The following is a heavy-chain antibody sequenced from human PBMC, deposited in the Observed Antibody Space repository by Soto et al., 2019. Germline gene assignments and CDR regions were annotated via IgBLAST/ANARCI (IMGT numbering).Heavy chain of an antibody. D-gene: IGHD6-13*01. CDR1: GFTFSSYG. CDR3: AKKIEPGIAAAGKDY. CDR2: ISYDGSNK. V-gene: IGHV3-30*18. Sequence: GGSLRLSCAASGFTFSSYGMHWVRQAPGKGLEWVAVISYDGSNKYYADSVKGRFTISRDNSKNTLYLQMNSLGAEDTAVYYCAKKIEPGIAAAGKDYWGQGTLVTVSS. J-gene: IGHJ4*02.